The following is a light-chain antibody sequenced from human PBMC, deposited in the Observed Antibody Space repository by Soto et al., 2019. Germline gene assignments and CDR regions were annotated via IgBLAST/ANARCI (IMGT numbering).Light chain of an antibody. CDR3: CSYAGGGTYV. Sequence: QAALSEAGAESGSIGQSITISYTGTINDVGTYNLVSWFQQHPGKAPKLMIYEVTERPSGVSNRFSGSKSGNAASLTISGLQAEDEADYHCCSYAGGGTYVFGTGTKV. V-gene: IGLV2-23*02. J-gene: IGLJ1*01. CDR2: EVT. CDR1: INDVGTYNL.